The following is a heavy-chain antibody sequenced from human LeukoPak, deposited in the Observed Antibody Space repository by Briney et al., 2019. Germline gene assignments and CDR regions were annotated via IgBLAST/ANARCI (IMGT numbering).Heavy chain of an antibody. CDR1: GFTFGIYA. D-gene: IGHD7-27*01. CDR3: ARDWVSMDV. CDR2: IGPSDGNI. V-gene: IGHV3-48*04. Sequence: GGSLRLSCAASGFTFGIYAMNWVRQAPGKVLEWVSYIGPSDGNIYYADSVKGRFTISRDNAKNSLYLQMNSLRAEDTAVYYCARDWVSMDVWGKGTTVTVSS. J-gene: IGHJ6*03.